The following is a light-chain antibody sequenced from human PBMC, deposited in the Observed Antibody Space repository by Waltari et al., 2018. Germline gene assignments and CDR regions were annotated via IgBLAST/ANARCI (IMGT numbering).Light chain of an antibody. CDR2: DAS. CDR3: QQRDRD. J-gene: IGKJ4*01. V-gene: IGKV1-33*01. CDR1: QDISNH. Sequence: DIQMTQSPSSLSASVGERVTITCQASQDISNHLNWYQHKPGKAPQVLIYDASNLETGVPSRVSGSGSGTDYTFIIRSLQPEDVATYYCQQRDRDFGGGTKVEIK.